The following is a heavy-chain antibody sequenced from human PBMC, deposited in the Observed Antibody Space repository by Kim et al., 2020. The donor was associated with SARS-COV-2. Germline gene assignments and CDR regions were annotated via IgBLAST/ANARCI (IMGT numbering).Heavy chain of an antibody. Sequence: GGSLRLSCAASGFTFSNYAMHWVRQAPGKGLEWVAVISYDGSNKYYADSVKGRFTISRDNSKNTLYLQMNSLRAEDTAVYYCARDYDPWFSQWELATWF. CDR2: ISYDGSNK. CDR1: GFTFSNYA. V-gene: IGHV3-30-3*01. J-gene: IGHJ5*01. D-gene: IGHD1-26*01. CDR3: ARDYDPWFSQWELATWF.